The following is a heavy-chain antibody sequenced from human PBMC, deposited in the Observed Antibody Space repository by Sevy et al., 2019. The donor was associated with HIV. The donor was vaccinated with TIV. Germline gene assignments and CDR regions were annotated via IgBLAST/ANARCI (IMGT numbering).Heavy chain of an antibody. CDR3: AKLGSIVVVPAASNWFDP. J-gene: IGHJ5*02. V-gene: IGHV3-23*01. Sequence: GGSLRLSCAASGFTFSSYAMSWVRQAPGKGLEWVSAISGSGGSTYYADSVKGRFTISRDNSKNTLYLQMNSLRAEDTAVYYCAKLGSIVVVPAASNWFDPWGQGTLVTVSS. CDR2: ISGSGGST. D-gene: IGHD2-2*01. CDR1: GFTFSSYA.